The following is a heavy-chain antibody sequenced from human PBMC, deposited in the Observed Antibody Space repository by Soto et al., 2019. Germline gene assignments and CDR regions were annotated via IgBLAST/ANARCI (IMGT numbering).Heavy chain of an antibody. V-gene: IGHV1-18*01. Sequence: QVQLLQSGAEVKKPGASVKVSCKTSGYIFSSYGINWVRQAPGQGLEWMGWITVYNGNTQYAQKFQDRVTMTTDTSTSTAYMELRSLRSDDTAVYYCARVNTGVVGVDYWGQGTLVTVSS. CDR3: ARVNTGVVGVDY. CDR1: GYIFSSYG. D-gene: IGHD3-3*01. CDR2: ITVYNGNT. J-gene: IGHJ4*02.